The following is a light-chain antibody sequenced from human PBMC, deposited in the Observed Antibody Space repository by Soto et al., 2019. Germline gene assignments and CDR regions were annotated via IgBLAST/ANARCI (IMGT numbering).Light chain of an antibody. CDR2: KAS. J-gene: IGKJ2*01. V-gene: IGKV1-5*03. CDR3: QQYNSYSYT. Sequence: DIQMTQSPSTLSASVGDRVTITCRASQSISSWLAWYQQKPGKAPKLLIYKASSLESGVPSRFSGSGSGTEFTLTSSSLQPDDFATYSCQQYNSYSYTFGQGTKLEIK. CDR1: QSISSW.